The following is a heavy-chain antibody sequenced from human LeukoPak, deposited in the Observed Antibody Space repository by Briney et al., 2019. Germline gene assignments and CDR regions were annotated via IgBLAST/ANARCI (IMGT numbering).Heavy chain of an antibody. D-gene: IGHD2-2*01. V-gene: IGHV3-23*01. CDR1: GFTLSSYA. CDR3: AMRRYCSSTSCS. CDR2: ISDNA. Sequence: GGSLRLSCAASGFTLSSYAMSWVRQTPGKGLEWVSTISDNAYYADSVKGRFTISRDNSKNTLHLQMNSLRAEDTALYYCAMRRYCSSTSCSWGQGTLVTVSS. J-gene: IGHJ5*02.